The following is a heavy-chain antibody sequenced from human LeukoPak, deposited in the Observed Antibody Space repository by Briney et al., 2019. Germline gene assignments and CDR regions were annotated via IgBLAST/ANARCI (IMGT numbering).Heavy chain of an antibody. CDR1: GFTFSSYW. V-gene: IGHV3-7*01. CDR2: IKQDGSEK. D-gene: IGHD3-10*01. J-gene: IGHJ4*02. CDR3: ARLADGVYYGSGSYFDDY. Sequence: PGGSLRLSCAASGFTFSSYWMSWVRQAPGKGLEWVANIKQDGSEKYYVDSVKGRFTISRDNAKNSLYLQMNSLRAEDTAVYYCARLADGVYYGSGSYFDDYWGQGTLVTVSS.